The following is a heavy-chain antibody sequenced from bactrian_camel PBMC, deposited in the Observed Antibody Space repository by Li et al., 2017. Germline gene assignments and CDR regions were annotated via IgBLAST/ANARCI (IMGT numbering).Heavy chain of an antibody. CDR2: IGIDGTP. J-gene: IGHJ4*01. CDR3: ATTRCTGTLVTMRRDVNY. CDR1: GYTYNRNC. D-gene: IGHD4*01. Sequence: HVQLVESGGGSVQAGGSLRLSCAASGYTYNRNCMGWFRQAPGKEREGVASIGIDGTPSYADSVKGRFTISKDNAKDTLYLQMNNLKPEDTAMYYCATTRCTGTLVTMRRDVNYWDQGTQVTVS. V-gene: IGHV3S53*01.